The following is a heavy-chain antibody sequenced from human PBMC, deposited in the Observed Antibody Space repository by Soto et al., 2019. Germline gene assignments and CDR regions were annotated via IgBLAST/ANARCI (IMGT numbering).Heavy chain of an antibody. Sequence: EGSLRLSCATSGFILSDCAMNWVRQAPWKGLEWVSYISSSSSVIDYADSVKGRFTVSRDNARNSLYLQMNSLRAEDTAVYYCARDLSWGSNWYYYMDVWGKGTTVTVSS. J-gene: IGHJ6*03. CDR1: GFILSDCA. CDR3: ARDLSWGSNWYYYMDV. V-gene: IGHV3-48*01. CDR2: ISSSSSVI. D-gene: IGHD7-27*01.